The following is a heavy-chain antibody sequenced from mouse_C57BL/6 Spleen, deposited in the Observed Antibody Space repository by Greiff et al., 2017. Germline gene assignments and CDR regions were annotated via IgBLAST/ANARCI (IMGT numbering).Heavy chain of an antibody. D-gene: IGHD1-1*01. CDR2: IYPGDGDT. CDR3: ARIHYGSTLYYYAMDY. CDR1: GYAFSSYW. Sequence: QVQLKQSGAELVKPGASVKISCKASGYAFSSYWMNWVKQRPGKGLEWIGQIYPGDGDTNNNGKFKGKATLTADKSSSTAYMQLSSLTSEDSTVYFCARIHYGSTLYYYAMDYWGQGTSVTVSS. V-gene: IGHV1-80*01. J-gene: IGHJ4*01.